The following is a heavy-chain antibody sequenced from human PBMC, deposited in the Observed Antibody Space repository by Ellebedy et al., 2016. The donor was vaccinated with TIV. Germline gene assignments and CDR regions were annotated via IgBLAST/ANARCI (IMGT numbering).Heavy chain of an antibody. V-gene: IGHV3-23*01. Sequence: GESLKISCAASGFTFSSYAMSWVRQAPGKGLELVSTISHTGSRTYYADSVEGRFTISRDNSKKTLYLQMNSLRAEDTAIYYCAKGRGGGSDSSAPRYYFDYWGLGTLVTVSA. J-gene: IGHJ4*02. CDR2: ISHTGSRT. D-gene: IGHD3-22*01. CDR3: AKGRGGGSDSSAPRYYFDY. CDR1: GFTFSSYA.